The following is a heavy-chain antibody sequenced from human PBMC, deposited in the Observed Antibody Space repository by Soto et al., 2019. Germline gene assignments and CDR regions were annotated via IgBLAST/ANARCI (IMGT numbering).Heavy chain of an antibody. Sequence: EVQLVESGGGLVQPGRSLRLSCAASGFTFDDYAMHWVRQVPGKGLEWVSGINWNSGSIGYGDAVKGRFAISRDNAKNSLHLQMNSLSAEDTAFYSCVKDERINWYSGHFRHWGQGTLVTVSS. V-gene: IGHV3-9*01. CDR1: GFTFDDYA. D-gene: IGHD6-13*01. CDR3: VKDERINWYSGHFRH. CDR2: INWNSGSI. J-gene: IGHJ1*01.